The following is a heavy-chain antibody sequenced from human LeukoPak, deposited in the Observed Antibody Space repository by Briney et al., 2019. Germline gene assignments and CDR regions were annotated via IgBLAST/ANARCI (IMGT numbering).Heavy chain of an antibody. CDR2: MNPNSGNT. V-gene: IGHV1-8*03. CDR3: ARGSPGESDFDY. Sequence: ASVKVSCKASGGTFSSYAINWVRQATGQGLEWMGWMNPNSGNTGYAQKFQGRVTITRNTSISTAYMELSSLRSEDTAVYYCARGSPGESDFDYWGQGTLVTVSS. D-gene: IGHD3-10*01. CDR1: GGTFSSYA. J-gene: IGHJ4*02.